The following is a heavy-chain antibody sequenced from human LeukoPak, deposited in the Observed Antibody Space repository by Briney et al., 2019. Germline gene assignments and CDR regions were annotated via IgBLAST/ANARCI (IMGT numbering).Heavy chain of an antibody. CDR3: ARFSSIAAAFDY. V-gene: IGHV4-39*01. CDR2: IYYSGNT. D-gene: IGHD6-13*01. Sequence: SETLSLTCTVSGVSISSSNSYWGWIRQPPGKGLEWIGSIYYSGNTYYNASLKSQVSISIDTSKNQFSLRLTSVTAADTAVYYCARFSSIAAAFDYWGQGTLVTVSS. J-gene: IGHJ4*02. CDR1: GVSISSSNSY.